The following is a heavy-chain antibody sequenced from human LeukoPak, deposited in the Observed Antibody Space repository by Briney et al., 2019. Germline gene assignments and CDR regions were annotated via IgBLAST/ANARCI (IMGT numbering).Heavy chain of an antibody. J-gene: IGHJ4*02. D-gene: IGHD5-12*01. CDR3: ARSPSGYGGPFDY. CDR2: IWYDGSNK. Sequence: GGSLRLSCAASGFTFSSYAMSWVRQAPGKGLEWVAVIWYDGSNKYYADSVKGRFTISRDNSKNTLYLQMNSLRAEDTAVYYCARSPSGYGGPFDYWGQGTLVTVSS. V-gene: IGHV3-33*08. CDR1: GFTFSSYA.